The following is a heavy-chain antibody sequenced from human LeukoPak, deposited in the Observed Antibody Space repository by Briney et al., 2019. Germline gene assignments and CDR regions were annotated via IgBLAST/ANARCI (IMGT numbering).Heavy chain of an antibody. Sequence: SGGSLRLSCAASGFTFSTYSMNWVRQAPGKGLEWVSYISSSGTTTHYADSVKGRFTVSRDNAKSSLYLQMNSLRAEDTAVYYCATYRLSYADYWGQGTLVTVSS. CDR2: ISSSGTTT. J-gene: IGHJ4*02. V-gene: IGHV3-48*04. D-gene: IGHD2-2*01. CDR3: ATYRLSYADY. CDR1: GFTFSTYS.